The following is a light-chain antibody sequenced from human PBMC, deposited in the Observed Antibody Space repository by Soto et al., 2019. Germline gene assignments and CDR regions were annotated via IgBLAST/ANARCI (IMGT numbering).Light chain of an antibody. CDR3: QPYNNPPQP. J-gene: IGKJ4*01. Sequence: EIVMTQSPATLSVSPGERATLSCRASQSVSSNLAWYQQKPGQAPRLLIYGASTRATGIPARFSGSGSGTEFKRSNGSLQAEECTLDHFQPYNNPPQPLAGGTRVEIK. CDR1: QSVSSN. CDR2: GAS. V-gene: IGKV3-15*01.